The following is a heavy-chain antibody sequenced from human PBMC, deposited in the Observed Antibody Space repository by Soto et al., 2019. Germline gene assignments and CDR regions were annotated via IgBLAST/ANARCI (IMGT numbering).Heavy chain of an antibody. Sequence: QVQLQESGPGLVKPSETLSLTCTVSGGSISTYYWSWIRQPPGKGLEWIGYTYYSGTTNYNPSLKSRVTISVDTSKNQFSLKLSSVTAADTAVYYCARGKYSGSYYDWFDPWGQGTLVTVSS. J-gene: IGHJ5*02. CDR1: GGSISTYY. V-gene: IGHV4-59*01. D-gene: IGHD1-26*01. CDR2: TYYSGTT. CDR3: ARGKYSGSYYDWFDP.